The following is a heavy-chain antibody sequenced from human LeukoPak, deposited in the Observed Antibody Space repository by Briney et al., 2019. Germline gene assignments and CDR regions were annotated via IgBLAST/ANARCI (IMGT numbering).Heavy chain of an antibody. D-gene: IGHD1-1*01. CDR1: GFTFSSYG. Sequence: GRSLRLSCAASGFTFSSYGMHWVRQAPGKGLEWVAVIWYDGSNKYYADSVKGRFTISRDNSKNTLYLQMNSLRAEDTAVYYWARDWRYNWNDVALDIWGQGTMVTVSS. CDR3: ARDWRYNWNDVALDI. V-gene: IGHV3-33*01. CDR2: IWYDGSNK. J-gene: IGHJ3*02.